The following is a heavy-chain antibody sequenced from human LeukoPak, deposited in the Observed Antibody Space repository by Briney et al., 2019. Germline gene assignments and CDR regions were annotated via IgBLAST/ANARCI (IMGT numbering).Heavy chain of an antibody. CDR2: INSDGTNT. CDR1: GFTFCSYW. J-gene: IGHJ4*02. CDR3: ARTYYYGSGSYYNAGY. V-gene: IGHV3-74*01. Sequence: PGGSLRLSCAASGFTFCSYWMHWVRQVPGKGLVWVSRINSDGTNTYYADSVKGRFTISRDNARNTLYLQVNSLRAEDTPVYYCARTYYYGSGSYYNAGYWGQGTLVTVSS. D-gene: IGHD3-10*01.